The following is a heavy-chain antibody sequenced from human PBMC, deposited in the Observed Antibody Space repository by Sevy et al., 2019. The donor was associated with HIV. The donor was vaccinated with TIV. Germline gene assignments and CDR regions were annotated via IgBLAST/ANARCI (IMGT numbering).Heavy chain of an antibody. D-gene: IGHD5-12*01. J-gene: IGHJ3*02. V-gene: IGHV5-51*01. CDR2: IYPGDSDT. Sequence: GESLKISCKGSGYRFTNYWLGWVRQMPGKGLEWMGMIYPGDSDTRYRPSFQGQVSISADKSISTAYLQWTSLKASDTAMYYCARVIVATTYPIRVHESDIWGQGTMVTVSS. CDR3: ARVIVATTYPIRVHESDI. CDR1: GYRFTNYW.